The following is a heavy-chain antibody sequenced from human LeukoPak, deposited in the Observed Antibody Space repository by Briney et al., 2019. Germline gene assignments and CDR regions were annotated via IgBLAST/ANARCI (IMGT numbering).Heavy chain of an antibody. V-gene: IGHV3-7*01. D-gene: IGHD1/OR15-1a*01. J-gene: IGHJ4*02. CDR1: GFTFSHYW. CDR2: IKEDVSEK. Sequence: GGSLRLSCAASGFTFSHYWMSWVRQAPGKGLEWVANIKEDVSEKHYVDSVKGRFTISRDNAKNSLSLQMNSLRAEDTAVYYCARNKRGDIWGQGTLVTVSS. CDR3: ARNKRGDI.